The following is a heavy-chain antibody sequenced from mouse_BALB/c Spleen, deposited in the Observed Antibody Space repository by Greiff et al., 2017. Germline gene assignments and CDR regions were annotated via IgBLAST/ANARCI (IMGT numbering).Heavy chain of an antibody. V-gene: IGHV1-4*01. D-gene: IGHD3-1*01. Sequence: QVQLQKSGAELARPGASVKMSCKASGYTFTSYTMHWVKQRPGQGLEWIGYINPSSGYTNYNQKFKDKATLTADKSSSTAYMQLSSLTSEDSAVYYCARGGLQGYFDVWGAGTTVTVSS. CDR3: ARGGLQGYFDV. J-gene: IGHJ1*01. CDR2: INPSSGYT. CDR1: GYTFTSYT.